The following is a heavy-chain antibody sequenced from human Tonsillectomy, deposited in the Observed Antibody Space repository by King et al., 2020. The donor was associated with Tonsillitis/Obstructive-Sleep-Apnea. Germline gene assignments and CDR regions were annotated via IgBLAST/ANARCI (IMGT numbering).Heavy chain of an antibody. Sequence: QLVQSGADVKKPGASVKVSCKASGYTFTSYYVHWVGEAPGQGLEWMGIINPSDGATSNAQKFQGRFTMTRDTSTSTVYMELSSLRSEDTAVYYCARDASGVPYTWVDPCGQGALCSASS. CDR2: INPSDGAT. D-gene: IGHD1-26*01. V-gene: IGHV1-46*01. CDR1: GYTFTSYY. CDR3: ARDASGVPYTWVDP. J-gene: IGHJ5*02.